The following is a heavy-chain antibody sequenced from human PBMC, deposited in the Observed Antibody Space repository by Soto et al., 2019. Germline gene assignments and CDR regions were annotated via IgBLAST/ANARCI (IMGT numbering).Heavy chain of an antibody. CDR2: ISGNGGST. V-gene: IGHV3-23*01. CDR3: AKGGLITTSPYDFDY. D-gene: IGHD3-16*01. CDR1: GFTFNNYA. J-gene: IGHJ4*02. Sequence: DVQLLESGGGLVQPGGSLRLSCAASGFTFNNYAMNWVRQAPGTRLEWVSTISGNGGSTYYADSVKGRFTISRDNSKNTLYLQMNSLRAEDTALYYCAKGGLITTSPYDFDYWGQGTLVTVSS.